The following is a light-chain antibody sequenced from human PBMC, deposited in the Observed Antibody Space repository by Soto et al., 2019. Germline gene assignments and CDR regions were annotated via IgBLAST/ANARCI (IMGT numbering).Light chain of an antibody. J-gene: IGLJ1*01. CDR1: KNDIGVYDF. CDR2: EVV. Sequence: QSLLTQPPASYLSHAHAVTICCTGTKNDIGVYDFLSWYQHHPGKAPRLIIYEVVPRSSGVPDRISGSKSSNTASLTVSGLQAADEADYFYKSYAGSNNYGFGRGTNVTVL. V-gene: IGLV2-8*01. CDR3: KSYAGSNNYG.